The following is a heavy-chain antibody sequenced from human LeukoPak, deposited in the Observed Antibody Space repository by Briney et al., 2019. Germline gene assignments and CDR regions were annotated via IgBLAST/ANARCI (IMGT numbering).Heavy chain of an antibody. CDR3: ARGPDYYYYYMEV. J-gene: IGHJ6*03. CDR1: GFTFSSYW. Sequence: PGGSLRLSCAASGFTFSSYWMTWVRQAPGKGLEWVANIKQDGSEQYNVDSVKGRFTISRDNAKNSLYLQMNSLRAEDTAVYYCARGPDYYYYYMEVWGKGTTVTVSS. V-gene: IGHV3-7*01. CDR2: IKQDGSEQ.